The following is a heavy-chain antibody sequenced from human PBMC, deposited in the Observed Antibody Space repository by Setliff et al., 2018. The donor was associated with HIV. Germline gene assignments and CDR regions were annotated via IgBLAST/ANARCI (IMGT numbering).Heavy chain of an antibody. D-gene: IGHD3-22*01. CDR1: GFTFSSYW. Sequence: PGGSLRLSCAASGFTFSSYWMHWVRQAPGKGLVWVSRINSDGSGTSYADSVKGRFTISRDNDKNRLYLQMNSLRAEDMAVYNCAREEPLWNGYYYTYYFDSWGQGTLVTVSS. CDR2: INSDGSGT. J-gene: IGHJ4*02. V-gene: IGHV3-74*01. CDR3: AREEPLWNGYYYTYYFDS.